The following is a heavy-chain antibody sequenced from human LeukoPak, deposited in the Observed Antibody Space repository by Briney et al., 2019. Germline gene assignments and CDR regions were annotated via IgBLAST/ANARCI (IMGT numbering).Heavy chain of an antibody. D-gene: IGHD2-21*02. CDR3: ARGEVTTLNFDY. CDR1: GYTFAGYY. CDR2: INPNSGDT. Sequence: ASVRVSCKASGYTFAGYYLHWVRQAPGQGLEWMGWINPNSGDTRYAQNFQGRVTMTRDMSISTTYMELSSLRSNDTAVYYCARGEVTTLNFDYWGQGTLVTVSS. J-gene: IGHJ4*02. V-gene: IGHV1-2*02.